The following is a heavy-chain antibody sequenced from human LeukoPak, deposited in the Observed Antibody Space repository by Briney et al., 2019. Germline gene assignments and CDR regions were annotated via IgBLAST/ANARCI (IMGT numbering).Heavy chain of an antibody. CDR2: ISYDGSNK. D-gene: IGHD3-22*01. J-gene: IGHJ4*02. CDR3: AKDSSGYY. Sequence: GGSLRLSCAASGFTFSSYGMHWVRQAPGKGLEWVAVISYDGSNKYYADSVKGRFTISRDNSKNTLYLQMSSLRAEDTAVYYCAKDSSGYYWGQGTLVTVSS. CDR1: GFTFSSYG. V-gene: IGHV3-30*18.